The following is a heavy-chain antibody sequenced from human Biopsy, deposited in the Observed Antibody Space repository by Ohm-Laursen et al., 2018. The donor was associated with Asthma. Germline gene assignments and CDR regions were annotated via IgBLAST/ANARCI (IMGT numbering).Heavy chain of an antibody. CDR2: INPNSGGT. D-gene: IGHD6-13*01. Sequence: GSSVNASCKASGYTFIGCHIHWMRQAPGQGLEWMGRINPNSGGTNYAQKFQGRVTMTRDTSISTAYMEVSRLRSDDTAVYYCARGQKSAGDRWFDPWGRGTLVTVSS. J-gene: IGHJ5*02. V-gene: IGHV1-2*06. CDR1: GYTFIGCH. CDR3: ARGQKSAGDRWFDP.